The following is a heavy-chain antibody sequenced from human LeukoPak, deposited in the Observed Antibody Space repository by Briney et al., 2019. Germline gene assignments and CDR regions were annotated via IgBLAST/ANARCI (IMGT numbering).Heavy chain of an antibody. J-gene: IGHJ4*02. CDR2: IYSGGST. Sequence: GGSLRLSCAASGFTVSSNYMSWVRQAPGKGLEWVSVIYSGGSTYYADSVKGRFTISRDNSKNTLYLQMNSLRAEDTAVYYCARAYYDFWSGYYDYWGQGTLVTASS. CDR3: ARAYYDFWSGYYDY. V-gene: IGHV3-53*01. CDR1: GFTVSSNY. D-gene: IGHD3-3*01.